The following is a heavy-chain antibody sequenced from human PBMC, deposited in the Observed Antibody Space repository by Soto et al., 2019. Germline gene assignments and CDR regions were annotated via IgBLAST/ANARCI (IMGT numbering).Heavy chain of an antibody. V-gene: IGHV3-23*01. CDR2: ISGSGGST. Sequence: GGSLRLSCAASGFTFSSYAMSWVRQAPGKGLEWVSAISGSGGSTYYADSGKGRFTISRDNSKNTLYLQMNSLRAEDTAVYYCAKDLPYYDILTGNWFDPWGQGTLVTVSS. CDR1: GFTFSSYA. CDR3: AKDLPYYDILTGNWFDP. D-gene: IGHD3-9*01. J-gene: IGHJ5*02.